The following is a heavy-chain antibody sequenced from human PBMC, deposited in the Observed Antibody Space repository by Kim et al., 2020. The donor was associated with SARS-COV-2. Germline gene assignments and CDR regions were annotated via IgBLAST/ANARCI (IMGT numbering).Heavy chain of an antibody. Sequence: KGRFTISRGTSKNTLYLQMTSLRAEDTAVYYCAKPYGSGSFVYYYYGMDVWGQGTTVTVSS. CDR3: AKPYGSGSFVYYYYGMDV. D-gene: IGHD3-10*01. J-gene: IGHJ6*02. V-gene: IGHV3-23*01.